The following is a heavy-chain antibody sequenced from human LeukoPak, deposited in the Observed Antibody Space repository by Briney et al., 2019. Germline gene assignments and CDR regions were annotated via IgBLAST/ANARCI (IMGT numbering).Heavy chain of an antibody. J-gene: IGHJ6*03. CDR1: GFTFSSYG. CDR3: AKTVGFGELGGHYYMDV. CDR2: ISGSGGST. Sequence: PGGSLRLSCAASGFTFSSYGMSWVRQAPGKGLEWVSAISGSGGSTYYADSVKGRFTISRDNSKNTLYLQMNSLRAEDTAVYYCAKTVGFGELGGHYYMDVWGKGTTVTISS. V-gene: IGHV3-23*01. D-gene: IGHD3-10*01.